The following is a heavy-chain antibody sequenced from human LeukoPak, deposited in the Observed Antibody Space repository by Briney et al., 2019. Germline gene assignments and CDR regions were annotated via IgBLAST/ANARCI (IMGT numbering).Heavy chain of an antibody. CDR1: GGSFSGYY. V-gene: IGHV4-34*01. CDR3: ARGPDYGDYWFDP. Sequence: SETLSLTCAVYGGSFSGYYWSWIRQPPGKGLEWIGEINHSGSTNYNPSLKSRVTISVDTSKNQFSLKLSSVTAADMAVYYCARGPDYGDYWFDPWGQGTLVTVSS. D-gene: IGHD4-17*01. J-gene: IGHJ5*02. CDR2: INHSGST.